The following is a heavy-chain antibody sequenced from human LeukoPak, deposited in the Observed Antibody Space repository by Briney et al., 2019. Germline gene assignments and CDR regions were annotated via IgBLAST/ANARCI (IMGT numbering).Heavy chain of an antibody. D-gene: IGHD3-22*01. Sequence: GGSLRLSCAASGFTFSNYWMTWVRQAPGKGLEWVANIKEDGSQKYYVDSVKGRFTISRDNAKNSLYLQMNTLRAEDTAVYFCARDHHNDYYFYWGQGTVVTVSS. CDR1: GFTFSNYW. CDR2: IKEDGSQK. J-gene: IGHJ4*02. CDR3: ARDHHNDYYFY. V-gene: IGHV3-7*01.